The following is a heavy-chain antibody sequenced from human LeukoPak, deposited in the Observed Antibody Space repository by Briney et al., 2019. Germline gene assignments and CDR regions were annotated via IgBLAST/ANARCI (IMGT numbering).Heavy chain of an antibody. J-gene: IGHJ5*02. CDR2: IKQDGSEK. CDR1: GYTFSSYW. D-gene: IGHD2-21*02. V-gene: IGHV3-7*01. Sequence: QTGGSLRLSCAASGYTFSSYWMSWVRQAPGKGLEWVANIKQDGSEKYYVDSVKGRFTISRDNAKNSLYLQMNSLRAEDTAVYYCARVYCGGDCYLPNWFDPWGQGTLVTVSS. CDR3: ARVYCGGDCYLPNWFDP.